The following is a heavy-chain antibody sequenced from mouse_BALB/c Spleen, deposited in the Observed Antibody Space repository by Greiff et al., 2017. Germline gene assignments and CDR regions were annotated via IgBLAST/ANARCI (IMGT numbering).Heavy chain of an antibody. CDR3: ARRGDRYDRAY. CDR1: GYTFSSYW. CDR2: ILPGSGST. Sequence: VQLQQSGAELMKPGASVKISCKATGYTFSSYWIEWVKQRPGHGLEWIGEILPGSGSTNYNEKFKGKATFTADTSSNTAYMQLSSLTSEDSAVYYCARRGDRYDRAYWGQGTLVTVSA. V-gene: IGHV1-9*01. D-gene: IGHD2-14*01. J-gene: IGHJ3*01.